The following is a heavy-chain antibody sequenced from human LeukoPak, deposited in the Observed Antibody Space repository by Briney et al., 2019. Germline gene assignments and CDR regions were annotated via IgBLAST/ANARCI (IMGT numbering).Heavy chain of an antibody. CDR3: ARGNYGSGSYSLWD. Sequence: ASVKVSCKVSGYTLTELSMHWVRQATGQGLEWMGWMNPNSGNTGYAQKFQGRVTITRNTSISTAYMELSSLRSEDTAVYYCARGNYGSGSYSLWDWGQGTLVTVSS. CDR1: GYTLTELS. J-gene: IGHJ4*02. V-gene: IGHV1-8*03. D-gene: IGHD3-10*01. CDR2: MNPNSGNT.